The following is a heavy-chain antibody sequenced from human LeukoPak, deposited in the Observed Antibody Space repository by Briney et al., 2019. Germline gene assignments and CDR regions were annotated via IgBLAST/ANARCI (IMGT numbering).Heavy chain of an antibody. CDR1: GESFSGYY. CDR2: INHSGST. CDR3: ASYSSGRSAFDI. V-gene: IGHV4-34*01. Sequence: SETLSLTCAVYGESFSGYYWSWIRQPPGKGLEWIAEINHSGSTNYNPSLKSRVTISVDTSKNQFSLNLSSVTAADTAVYYCASYSSGRSAFDIWGQGTMVTVSS. D-gene: IGHD6-19*01. J-gene: IGHJ3*02.